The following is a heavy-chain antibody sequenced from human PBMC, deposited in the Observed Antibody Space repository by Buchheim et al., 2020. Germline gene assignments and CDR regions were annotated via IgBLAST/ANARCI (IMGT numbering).Heavy chain of an antibody. CDR2: FFYRGRT. V-gene: IGHV4-39*01. CDR3: ARHDPPYGDSSGYL. CDR1: LGSISSSSYY. D-gene: IGHD3-22*01. Sequence: QLQLQESGPGLVKPSETLSLTCTVSLGSISSSSYYWGWIRQPPGKGREWVGRFFYRGRTYYDPSLKSRVTISVDPPKNQLSLKLSAVTAADTAVYYCARHDPPYGDSSGYLWGQGTL. J-gene: IGHJ4*02.